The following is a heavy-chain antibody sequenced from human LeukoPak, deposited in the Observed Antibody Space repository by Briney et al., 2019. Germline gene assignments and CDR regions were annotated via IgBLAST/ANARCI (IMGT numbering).Heavy chain of an antibody. CDR2: IYYSGST. CDR3: ASLQSGAFDI. Sequence: ASETLSLTCTVSGGSISSYYWNWIRQPPGKGLEWIGYIYYSGSTNYNPSLKSRVTISVDTSKNQFSLRLSSVTAADTAVYYCASLQSGAFDIWGQGTMVTVSS. D-gene: IGHD4-11*01. V-gene: IGHV4-59*01. CDR1: GGSISSYY. J-gene: IGHJ3*02.